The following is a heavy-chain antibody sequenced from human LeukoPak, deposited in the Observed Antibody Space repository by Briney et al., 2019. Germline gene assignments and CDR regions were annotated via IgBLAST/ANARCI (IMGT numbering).Heavy chain of an antibody. CDR1: GGSISSGGYY. D-gene: IGHD6-13*01. Sequence: PSETLSLTCTVSGGSISSGGYYWSWIRQPPGKGLEWIGYIYHSGSTYYNPSLKSRVTISVDRSKNQFSLKLSSVTAADTAVYYCARGDQQQLVLYYYYYMDVWGKGTTVTVSS. CDR3: ARGDQQQLVLYYYYYMDV. CDR2: IYHSGST. J-gene: IGHJ6*03. V-gene: IGHV4-30-2*01.